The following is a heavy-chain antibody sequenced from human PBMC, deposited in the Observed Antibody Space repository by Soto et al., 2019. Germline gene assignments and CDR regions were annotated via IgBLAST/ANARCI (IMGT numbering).Heavy chain of an antibody. D-gene: IGHD6-6*01. Sequence: ASVKDSCKASGYTFTSYAMHWVRQAPGQRLEWMGWINAGNGNTKYSQKFQGRVTITRATSASTAYMELSSLRSEDTAVYYCARTIISYSSSSGLNYWGQGTLVTVSS. V-gene: IGHV1-3*01. CDR1: GYTFTSYA. CDR2: INAGNGNT. J-gene: IGHJ4*02. CDR3: ARTIISYSSSSGLNY.